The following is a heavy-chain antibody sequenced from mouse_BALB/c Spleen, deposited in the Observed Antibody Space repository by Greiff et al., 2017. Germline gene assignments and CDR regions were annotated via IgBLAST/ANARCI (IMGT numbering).Heavy chain of an antibody. J-gene: IGHJ3*01. Sequence: QVQLKESGPGLVQPSQSLSITCTVSGFSLTSYGVHWVRQSPGKGLEWLGVIWSGGSTDYNSALKSRLSISKDNSKSQVFLKMNSLQTDDTARYYCASPGTPFAYWGQGTLVTVSA. CDR1: GFSLTSYG. CDR3: ASPGTPFAY. CDR2: IWSGGST. V-gene: IGHV2-4-1*01. D-gene: IGHD4-1*01.